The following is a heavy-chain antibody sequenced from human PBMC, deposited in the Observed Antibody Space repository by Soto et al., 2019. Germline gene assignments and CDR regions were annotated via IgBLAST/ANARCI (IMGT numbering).Heavy chain of an antibody. CDR2: MKEDGGEI. CDR1: GFTFKSYW. D-gene: IGHD3-22*01. Sequence: EVYLVESGGGLVQPGGSLRLSCAASGFTFKSYWMAWVRQAPGKGMEWVANMKEDGGEINYVESVRGRFTISTDNAENSLHLQMSSLRAEDPAVYHCVRDRGYSTYDNWGQGTLVTVSS. J-gene: IGHJ4*02. CDR3: VRDRGYSTYDN. V-gene: IGHV3-7*01.